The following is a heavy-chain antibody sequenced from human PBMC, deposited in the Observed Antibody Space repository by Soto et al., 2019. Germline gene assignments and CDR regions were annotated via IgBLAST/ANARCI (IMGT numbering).Heavy chain of an antibody. V-gene: IGHV3-30*03. J-gene: IGHJ6*04. D-gene: IGHD4-4*01. CDR2: ILHDGSAE. CDR3: ARSRDGYSFYCDYGMDG. Sequence: GGSLRLSCAASGFPFTIYDMHLVRQSPGKGLEWMALILHDGSAEYYADSVKGRFTISRDNSRRTLYLKMNSLRAEETAVYYCARSRDGYSFYCDYGMDGWGKGNWVPVSS. CDR1: GFPFTIYD.